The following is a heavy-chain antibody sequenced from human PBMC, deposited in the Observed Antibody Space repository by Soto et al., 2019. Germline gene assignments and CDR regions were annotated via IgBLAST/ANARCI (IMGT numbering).Heavy chain of an antibody. CDR2: TYYNGNA. CDR1: GGSIDRSNYY. D-gene: IGHD3-22*01. J-gene: IGHJ4*02. CDR3: ARHFVAVVIKGWGY. V-gene: IGHV4-39*01. Sequence: QLQLQESGPGLVKPSETLSLTCTVSGGSIDRSNYYWDWIRQPPGKGLEWIGTTYYNGNAYYNPSLKSRVTMSVDTPKNQFSLKLFSVTAADTAVYYCARHFVAVVIKGWGYWGQGTLVTVSS.